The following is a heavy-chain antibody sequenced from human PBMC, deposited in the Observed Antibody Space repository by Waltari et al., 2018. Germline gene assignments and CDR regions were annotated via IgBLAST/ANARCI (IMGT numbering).Heavy chain of an antibody. CDR2: ISYDGSNK. V-gene: IGHV3-30-3*01. J-gene: IGHJ4*02. CDR1: GFTFSSYA. CDR3: ARDPGFQDIVVVPAAGIFDY. Sequence: QVQLVESGGGVVQPGRSLRLSCAASGFTFSSYAMHWVRQAPGTGQGWVAVISYDGSNKYYADSVKGRFTISRDNSKNTLYLQMNSLRAEDTAVYYCARDPGFQDIVVVPAAGIFDYWGQGTLVTVSS. D-gene: IGHD2-2*01.